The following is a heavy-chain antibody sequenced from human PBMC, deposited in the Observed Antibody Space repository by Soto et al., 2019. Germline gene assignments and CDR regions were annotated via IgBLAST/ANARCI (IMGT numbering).Heavy chain of an antibody. V-gene: IGHV3-30-3*01. Sequence: QVQLVESGGGVVQPGRSLRLSCAASGFTFSSYAMHWVRHTPGKGLEWVAVTTYDGSNNYYADSVKGRFTISRDNSKNTLYLQMNSLRPEDTAVYYCARDPHASPRHYFDYWGQGTLVTVSS. CDR2: TTYDGSNN. CDR1: GFTFSSYA. CDR3: ARDPHASPRHYFDY. J-gene: IGHJ4*02.